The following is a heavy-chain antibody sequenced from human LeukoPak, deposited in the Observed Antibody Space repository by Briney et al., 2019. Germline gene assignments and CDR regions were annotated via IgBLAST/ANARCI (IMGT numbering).Heavy chain of an antibody. J-gene: IGHJ5*02. D-gene: IGHD3-10*01. CDR3: ARHYYYGSGSYHWFDP. V-gene: IGHV4-34*01. CDR1: GASFSGYY. CDR2: INHSGST. Sequence: SETLSLTCAVYGASFSGYYWSWIRQPPGKGLEWIWEINHSGSTNYNPSLKSRVTISVDTSKNQFSLKLSSVTAADTAVFYCARHYYYGSGSYHWFDPWGQGTLVTVSS.